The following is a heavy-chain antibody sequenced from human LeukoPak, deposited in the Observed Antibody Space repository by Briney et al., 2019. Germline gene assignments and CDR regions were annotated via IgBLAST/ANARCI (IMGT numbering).Heavy chain of an antibody. CDR2: IRSKTSGGTT. Sequence: GGSLRLSCTASGFTFSDAWVTWVRQAPGKGLEWVGRIRSKTSGGTTDYAAPVNGRFTISRDDSKNTIFLQMNSLETEDTAVYCCNTFNWNSPFDYWGQGTLVTVSS. J-gene: IGHJ4*02. V-gene: IGHV3-15*01. D-gene: IGHD1-7*01. CDR1: GFTFSDAW. CDR3: NTFNWNSPFDY.